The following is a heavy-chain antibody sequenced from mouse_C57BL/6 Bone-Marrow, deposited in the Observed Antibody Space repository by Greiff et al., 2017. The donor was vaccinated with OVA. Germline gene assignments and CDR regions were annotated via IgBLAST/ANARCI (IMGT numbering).Heavy chain of an antibody. CDR1: GYTFTSYW. D-gene: IGHD2-3*01. CDR3: AKMAYAMDY. Sequence: QVQLQQPGAELVKPGASVKLSCKASGYTFTSYWMHWVKQRPGQGLEWIGMIHPNSGSTNYNEKFKSKATLTVDKSSSPAYMQRSSLTSEDSAVYYCAKMAYAMDYWGQGTSVTVSS. V-gene: IGHV1-64*01. J-gene: IGHJ4*01. CDR2: IHPNSGST.